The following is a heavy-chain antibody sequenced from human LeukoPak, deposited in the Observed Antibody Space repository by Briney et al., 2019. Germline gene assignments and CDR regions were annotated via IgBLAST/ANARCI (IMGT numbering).Heavy chain of an antibody. J-gene: IGHJ3*02. V-gene: IGHV4-59*02. CDR3: VREKGHYGPGISYTTDAFDI. CDR2: VYYSGST. Sequence: PSETLSLTCNVSGDSVNKFYWTWIRQTPGKGLEWIGYVYYSGSTNYNPSLKSRVTISIDTSRNQFSLNLRSVTAADTAVYYCVREKGHYGPGISYTTDAFDIWGQGTVVTASS. CDR1: GDSVNKFY. D-gene: IGHD3-10*01.